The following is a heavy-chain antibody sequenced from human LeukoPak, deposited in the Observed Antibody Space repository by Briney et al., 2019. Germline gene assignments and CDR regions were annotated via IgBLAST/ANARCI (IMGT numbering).Heavy chain of an antibody. J-gene: IGHJ5*02. CDR2: IYHSGST. D-gene: IGHD3-10*01. CDR3: ARDIITGNWFDP. Sequence: PSETLSLACTVSGYSISSGYYWGWIRQPPGKGLEWIGSIYHSGSTYYNPSLKSRVTISADTSKNQFSLKLSSVTAADTAVYYCARDIITGNWFDPWGQGTLVTVSS. CDR1: GYSISSGYY. V-gene: IGHV4-38-2*02.